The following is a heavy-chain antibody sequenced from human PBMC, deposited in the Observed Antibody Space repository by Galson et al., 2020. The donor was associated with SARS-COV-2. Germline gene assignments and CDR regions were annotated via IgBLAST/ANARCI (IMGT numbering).Heavy chain of an antibody. CDR1: GGSISRSTYY. Sequence: SETLSLTCTVSGGSISRSTYYWGWIRQPPGKGLEWIGNNYYSGSTYYSPSLKSRVTISLDTSKNQFSLNLSSVTAADTAVYYCARDYSSPPYAMDVWGQGTTVTVSS. D-gene: IGHD6-13*01. V-gene: IGHV4-39*07. CDR3: ARDYSSPPYAMDV. CDR2: NYYSGST. J-gene: IGHJ6*02.